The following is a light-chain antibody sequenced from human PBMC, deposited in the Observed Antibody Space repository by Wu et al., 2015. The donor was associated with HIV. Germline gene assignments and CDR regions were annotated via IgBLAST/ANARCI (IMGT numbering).Light chain of an antibody. CDR1: RVLDGNY. CDR2: GAS. J-gene: IGKJ1*01. V-gene: IGKV3-20*01. Sequence: SCQGQSRVLDGNYLASVSAEAWPGSQALIYGASSRATGIPDRFSGSGSGTDFTLTISRLEPEDFAVYYCQQYGSSPLTFGQGTKVEIK. CDR3: QQYGSSPLT.